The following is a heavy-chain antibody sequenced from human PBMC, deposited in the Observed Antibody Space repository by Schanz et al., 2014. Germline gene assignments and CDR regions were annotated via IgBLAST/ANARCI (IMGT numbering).Heavy chain of an antibody. CDR3: AKDHAGSDILTALGN. V-gene: IGHV3-23*04. J-gene: IGHJ4*02. Sequence: VQLVESGGGVVQPGRSLRLSCAASGFTFSKYGVHWVRQAPGKGLEWVSGISGSGGSTYDADSVKGRFTISRDNSKNTLYLQMNSLRAEDTAVYYCAKDHAGSDILTALGNWGQGTLVTVSS. CDR1: GFTFSKYG. CDR2: ISGSGGST. D-gene: IGHD3-9*01.